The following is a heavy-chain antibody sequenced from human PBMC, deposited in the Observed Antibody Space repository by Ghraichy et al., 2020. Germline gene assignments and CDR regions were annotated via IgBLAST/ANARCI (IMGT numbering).Heavy chain of an antibody. V-gene: IGHV4-4*07. CDR3: ARDSSGYYTPDYYYYGMDV. CDR1: GDSISTYY. D-gene: IGHD3-22*01. Sequence: QTLSLTCTVSGDSISTYYWSWIRQPAGKGLEWIGRIYTSGSTNYNPSLKSRVTMSVDTSKNQFSLKLNSVTAADTAVYYCARDSSGYYTPDYYYYGMDVWGQGTTVTVSS. CDR2: IYTSGST. J-gene: IGHJ6*02.